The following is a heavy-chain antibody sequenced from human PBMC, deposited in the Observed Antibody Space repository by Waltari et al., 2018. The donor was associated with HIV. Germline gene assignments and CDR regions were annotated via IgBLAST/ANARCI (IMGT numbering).Heavy chain of an antibody. Sequence: QVQLVQSGAEVKKPGASVKVSCKASAYTFTRYYHHSGRQATGQGLEWMGWINPNSGGTNYAQKFQGRVTMTRDTSNSTAYMELSRLGSDDTAVYYCARDRDGYPAWDYWGQGTLVTVSS. CDR1: AYTFTRYY. J-gene: IGHJ4*02. V-gene: IGHV1-2*02. CDR3: ARDRDGYPAWDY. D-gene: IGHD5-12*01. CDR2: INPNSGGT.